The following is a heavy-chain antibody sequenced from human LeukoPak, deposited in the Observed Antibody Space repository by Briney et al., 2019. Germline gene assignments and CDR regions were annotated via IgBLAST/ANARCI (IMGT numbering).Heavy chain of an antibody. V-gene: IGHV4-59*01. J-gene: IGHJ4*02. D-gene: IGHD3-22*01. CDR1: GGSISSYY. CDR2: IYYSRST. CDR3: AATYYYDSSGYYVIDY. Sequence: SETLSLTCTVSGGSISSYYWSWIRQPPGKGLVWIGYIYYSRSTNYNPSLKSRVTISVDTSKNQFSLKLSSVTSADTAVYYCAATYYYDSSGYYVIDYWGQGTLVTVSS.